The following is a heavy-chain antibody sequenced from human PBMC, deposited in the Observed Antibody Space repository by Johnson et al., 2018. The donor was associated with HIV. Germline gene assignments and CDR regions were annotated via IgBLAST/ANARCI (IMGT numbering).Heavy chain of an antibody. CDR1: GFTVSSNY. D-gene: IGHD1-1*01. CDR3: ARSVPNWAFDF. CDR2: IYSGGST. J-gene: IGHJ3*01. V-gene: IGHV3-66*01. Sequence: VQLVESGGGVVQPGRSLRLSCAASGFTVSSNYMSWVRQAPGKGLEWVSVIYSGGSTYYADSVKGRFTISRDNSKNTLYLQMHSLRAEDTAVYYCARSVPNWAFDFWGQGTMVTVSS.